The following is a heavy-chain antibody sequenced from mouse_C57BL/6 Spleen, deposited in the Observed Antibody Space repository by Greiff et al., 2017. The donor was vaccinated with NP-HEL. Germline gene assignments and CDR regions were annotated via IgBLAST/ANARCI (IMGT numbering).Heavy chain of an antibody. Sequence: EVQLQQSGPELVKPGASVKISCKASGYSFTDYNMNWVKQSNGKSLEWIGVINPNYGTTSYNQKFKGKATLTVDQSSSTAYMQLNSLTSDDSAVDYCARAHYYGSSYWYFDVWGTGTTVTVSS. CDR2: INPNYGTT. CDR3: ARAHYYGSSYWYFDV. CDR1: GYSFTDYN. D-gene: IGHD1-1*01. J-gene: IGHJ1*03. V-gene: IGHV1-39*01.